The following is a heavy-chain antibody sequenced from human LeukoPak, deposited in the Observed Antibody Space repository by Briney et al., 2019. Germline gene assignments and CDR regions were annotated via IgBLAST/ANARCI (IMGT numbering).Heavy chain of an antibody. CDR2: IIPIFGIA. D-gene: IGHD3-16*01. CDR3: ASGMITSVEGAFDY. V-gene: IGHV1-69*04. J-gene: IGHJ4*02. Sequence: GASVKVSCKASGGTFSSYAISWVRQAPGQGLEWMGRIIPIFGIANYAQKFQGRVTITADKSTSTAYMELSSLRSEDTAVYYCASGMITSVEGAFDYWGQGTLVTVSS. CDR1: GGTFSSYA.